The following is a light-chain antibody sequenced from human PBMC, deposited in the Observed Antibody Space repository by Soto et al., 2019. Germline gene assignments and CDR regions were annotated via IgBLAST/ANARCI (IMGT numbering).Light chain of an antibody. J-gene: IGKJ4*01. V-gene: IGKV1-16*02. CDR2: GAS. CDR1: QGISSY. Sequence: DIQMTQSPSSLSASVGDRVTITCRASQGISSYLAWFQQKPGKAPKSLIYGASTLQSGVPSKFSVSASGTDFTLTISSLQPEDSATYYCLQYNSYPLTFGGGTKVEI. CDR3: LQYNSYPLT.